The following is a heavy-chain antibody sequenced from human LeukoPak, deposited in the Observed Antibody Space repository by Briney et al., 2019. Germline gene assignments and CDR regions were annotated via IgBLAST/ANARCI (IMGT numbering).Heavy chain of an antibody. V-gene: IGHV3-30*02. Sequence: GGSLRLSCAASGFTVSSNYMSWVRQAPGKGLEWVAFIRYDGSDKYYADSVKGRFTISRDNSNNTLYLQMNSLRAEDTAVYYCAKDLTTVTSQGDYWGQGTLVTVSS. CDR3: AKDLTTVTSQGDY. D-gene: IGHD4-17*01. CDR2: IRYDGSDK. J-gene: IGHJ4*02. CDR1: GFTVSSNY.